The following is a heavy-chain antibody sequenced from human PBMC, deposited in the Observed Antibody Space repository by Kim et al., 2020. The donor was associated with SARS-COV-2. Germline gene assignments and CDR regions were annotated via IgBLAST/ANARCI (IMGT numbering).Heavy chain of an antibody. V-gene: IGHV3-43*02. J-gene: IGHJ6*02. CDR1: GFTFDDYA. CDR2: ISGDGGST. D-gene: IGHD3-10*01. CDR3: AKGGPSWVMVRGVIIRLWWSGYYYGMDV. Sequence: GGSLRLSCAASGFTFDDYAMHWVRQAPGKGLEWVSLISGDGGSTYYADSVKGRFTISRDNSKNSLYLQMNSLRTEDTALYYCAKGGPSWVMVRGVIIRLWWSGYYYGMDVWGQGTTVTVSS.